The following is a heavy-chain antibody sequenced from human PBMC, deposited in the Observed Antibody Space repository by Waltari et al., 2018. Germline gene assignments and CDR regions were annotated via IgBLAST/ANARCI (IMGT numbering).Heavy chain of an antibody. CDR3: AKGSRGYTNYFFDY. CDR2: ISGSGATP. J-gene: IGHJ4*02. Sequence: EVQLLESAGGLVQPGGALRLSFAASGFSFIGYAMSRVRQAPGEGLEGVASISGSGATPFYADSVKGRFTIVRDNSKDTFYLQMNSLRVDDSAVYYCAKGSRGYTNYFFDYWGQGALVTVSS. V-gene: IGHV3-23*01. CDR1: GFSFIGYA. D-gene: IGHD3-16*02.